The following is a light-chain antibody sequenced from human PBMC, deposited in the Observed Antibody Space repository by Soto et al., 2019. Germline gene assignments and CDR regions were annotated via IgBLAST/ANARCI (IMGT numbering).Light chain of an antibody. CDR3: QQRSNWPPVT. CDR1: QSINRH. V-gene: IGKV3-11*01. Sequence: EIVLTQPPATLSLSPGEIATLSCRASQSINRHLAWYRQKPGQAPRLLIYDASNRATDITGRFSGSGSGTCFTLTISSLEPEDFGVYYCQQRSNWPPVTFGGGTKVEIK. J-gene: IGKJ4*01. CDR2: DAS.